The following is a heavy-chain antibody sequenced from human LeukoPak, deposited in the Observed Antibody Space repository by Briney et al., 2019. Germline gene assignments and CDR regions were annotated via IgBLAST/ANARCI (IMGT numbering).Heavy chain of an antibody. CDR1: GGSFSDYY. D-gene: IGHD2-2*01. Sequence: ETLSLTCGIYGGSFSDYYWSWIRQPPGKGLEWIGEISHSGSTKHNPSLKSRVIISVDTSKNQFSLKVRSVTAADTAVYYCAASSTWGSGWFDPWGQGTPVTVSS. V-gene: IGHV4-34*01. J-gene: IGHJ5*02. CDR3: AASSTWGSGWFDP. CDR2: ISHSGST.